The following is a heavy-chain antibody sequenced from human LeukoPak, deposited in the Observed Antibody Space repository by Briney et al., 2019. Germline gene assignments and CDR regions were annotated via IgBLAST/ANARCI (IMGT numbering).Heavy chain of an antibody. CDR3: ARHNLAYCGGDCYPNSYYFDY. J-gene: IGHJ4*02. V-gene: IGHV1-69*05. CDR1: GGTFSSYA. Sequence: KISCKASGGTFSSYAISWVRQAPGQGLEWMGGIIPIFGTANYAQKFQGRVTITTDESTSTAYMELSSLRSEDTAVYYCARHNLAYCGGDCYPNSYYFDYWGQGTLVTVSS. D-gene: IGHD2-21*01. CDR2: IIPIFGTA.